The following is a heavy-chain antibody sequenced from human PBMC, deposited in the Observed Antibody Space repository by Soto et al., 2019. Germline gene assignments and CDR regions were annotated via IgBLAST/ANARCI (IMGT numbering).Heavy chain of an antibody. Sequence: PGGSLRLSCTGSGFTFSSYWMSWVRQAPGKGLKWVSGFRGSGDDGTTYYADSVKGRFTISRDNSKNMLFLQMNSLRAEDTAIYYCAKKVNSGSGSQYFDYWGQGTLVTVSS. CDR1: GFTFSSYW. D-gene: IGHD3-10*01. J-gene: IGHJ4*02. V-gene: IGHV3-23*01. CDR3: AKKVNSGSGSQYFDY. CDR2: FRGSGDDGTT.